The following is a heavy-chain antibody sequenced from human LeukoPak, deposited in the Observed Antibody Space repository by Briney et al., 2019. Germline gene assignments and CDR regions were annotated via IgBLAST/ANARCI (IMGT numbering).Heavy chain of an antibody. CDR1: GFTFSSYG. V-gene: IGHV3-30*18. CDR3: AKAGMAVAASFDY. J-gene: IGHJ4*02. D-gene: IGHD6-19*01. CDR2: ISYDGSNK. Sequence: GGSLRLSCAASGFTFSSYGMHWVRQAPGKGLEWVAVISYDGSNKYYADSVKGRFTISRDNSKNTLYLQMNSLRAEDTAVYYCAKAGMAVAASFDYWGQGTLVTVSS.